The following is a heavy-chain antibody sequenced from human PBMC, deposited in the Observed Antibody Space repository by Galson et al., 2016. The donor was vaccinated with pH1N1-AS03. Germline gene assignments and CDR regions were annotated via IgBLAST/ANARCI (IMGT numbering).Heavy chain of an antibody. D-gene: IGHD3-22*01. CDR3: ARFEDGYLW. Sequence: ETLSLTCIVSGGSISSSRYYWGWIRQSPGKGLEWIASIYYSGSTYWNPVFKSRVTMSIDTSKNQFSLRLTSVTAADTAVYYCARFEDGYLWWGQGTLVTVSS. J-gene: IGHJ4*02. CDR1: GGSISSSRYY. CDR2: IYYSGST. V-gene: IGHV4-39*07.